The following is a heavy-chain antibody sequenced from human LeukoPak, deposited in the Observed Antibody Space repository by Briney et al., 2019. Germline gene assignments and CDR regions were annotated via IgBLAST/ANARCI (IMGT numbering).Heavy chain of an antibody. CDR3: ARQRRYCSDTSCYEGAFDY. V-gene: IGHV4-59*08. CDR1: GGSISIDY. Sequence: SETLSLTCTVSGGSISIDYWSWIRQPPGKGLEWIGYIYYSGSTNYNPSLKSRVTISGDTSKNQFSLKLSSVTAADTAVYYCARQRRYCSDTSCYEGAFDYWGQGTLVTVSS. D-gene: IGHD2-2*01. J-gene: IGHJ4*02. CDR2: IYYSGST.